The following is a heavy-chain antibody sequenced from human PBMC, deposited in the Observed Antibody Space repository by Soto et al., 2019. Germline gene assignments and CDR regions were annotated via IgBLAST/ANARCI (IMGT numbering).Heavy chain of an antibody. D-gene: IGHD3-10*01. Sequence: QVQLVQSGAEVKKPGASVKVSCKASGYTFTSYYMHWVRQAPGQGLEWMGIINPSGGSTSYAQKFQGRVTMTRDTSTSTVYMELSSLRSEDTAVYYCAREDGVRGVSFYFDYWGQGTLVTVSS. J-gene: IGHJ4*02. CDR3: AREDGVRGVSFYFDY. V-gene: IGHV1-46*01. CDR1: GYTFTSYY. CDR2: INPSGGST.